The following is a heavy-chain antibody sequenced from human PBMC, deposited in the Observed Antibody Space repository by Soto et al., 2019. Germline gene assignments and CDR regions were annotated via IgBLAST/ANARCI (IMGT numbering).Heavy chain of an antibody. D-gene: IGHD5-18*01. CDR1: GDSIRNYY. CDR2: IFYSGSA. V-gene: IGHV4-59*01. J-gene: IGHJ4*01. Sequence: PSETLSLTCSVSGDSIRNYYWSWIRQPPGKGLEYIGYIFYSGSANYNPSLKSRVAISVDTSRNQFALKLRSVIAADTATYYCERVKRGYSYGSVIDFWGRGTLVTVSS. CDR3: ERVKRGYSYGSVIDF.